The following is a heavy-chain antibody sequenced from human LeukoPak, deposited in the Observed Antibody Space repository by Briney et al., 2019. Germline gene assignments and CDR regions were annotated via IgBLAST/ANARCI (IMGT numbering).Heavy chain of an antibody. J-gene: IGHJ5*02. CDR1: GFTFSSYA. V-gene: IGHV3-30*04. Sequence: PGGSLRLSCAASGFTFSSYAMHWVRQAPGKGLEWVAVISYDGSNKYYADSVKGRFTISRDKSKNTLYLQMNSLRAEDTAVYYCAKDQSGYDTWGQGTLVTVSS. CDR2: ISYDGSNK. D-gene: IGHD5-12*01. CDR3: AKDQSGYDT.